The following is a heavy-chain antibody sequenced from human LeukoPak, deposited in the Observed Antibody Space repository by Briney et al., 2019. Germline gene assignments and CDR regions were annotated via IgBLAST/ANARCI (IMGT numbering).Heavy chain of an antibody. CDR3: ARDIAAAGLFFDY. CDR1: RFTFSSYW. CDR2: MKYDGSEK. V-gene: IGHV3-7*01. J-gene: IGHJ4*02. D-gene: IGHD6-13*01. Sequence: GGSLRLSCAASRFTFSSYWMSWVRQAPGKGLEWVANMKYDGSEKDYVDSVKGRFTISRDNAENSLYLQMNSLRAEDTAVYYCARDIAAAGLFFDYWGQGTLVTVSS.